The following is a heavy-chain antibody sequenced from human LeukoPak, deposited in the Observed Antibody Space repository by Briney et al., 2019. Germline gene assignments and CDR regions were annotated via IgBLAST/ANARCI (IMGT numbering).Heavy chain of an antibody. Sequence: MPSQTLSLTCTVSGGSINSGSYYWTWIRQPAGKGLEWIGRIYASGSPNYNPSLESRVTISVDTSKNQFSLKLRSVTAADTAVYYCAREGYGDPLDYWGQGTLVTVSS. D-gene: IGHD4-17*01. J-gene: IGHJ4*02. CDR3: AREGYGDPLDY. CDR1: GGSINSGSYY. V-gene: IGHV4-61*02. CDR2: IYASGSP.